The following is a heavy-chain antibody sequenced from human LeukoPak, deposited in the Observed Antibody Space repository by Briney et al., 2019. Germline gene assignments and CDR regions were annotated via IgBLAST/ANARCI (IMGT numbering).Heavy chain of an antibody. J-gene: IGHJ6*02. Sequence: GGSLRLSCAASGFTVSSNYMSWVRQAPGQGLEWVSVIYSGGSTYYADSVKGRFTISRDNSKNTLYLQMNSLRAEDTAVYYCARAPVNYYYGMDVWGQGTTVTVSS. V-gene: IGHV3-53*01. CDR2: IYSGGST. CDR3: ARAPVNYYYGMDV. D-gene: IGHD4-17*01. CDR1: GFTVSSNY.